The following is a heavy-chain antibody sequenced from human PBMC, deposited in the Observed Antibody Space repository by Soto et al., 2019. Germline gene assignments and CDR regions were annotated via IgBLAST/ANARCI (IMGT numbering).Heavy chain of an antibody. Sequence: GSLRLRCAGSGLTFSSSAVCWVRQARGKGLEWVSAISGSGGSTYYADSVKGRFTISRDNSKNTLYLQMNRLRAEDTAVYYCENDVVLLRPANYFEHWGQGNLVTVSS. CDR1: GLTFSSSA. CDR2: ISGSGGST. D-gene: IGHD3-10*01. V-gene: IGHV3-23*01. J-gene: IGHJ4*02. CDR3: ENDVVLLRPANYFEH.